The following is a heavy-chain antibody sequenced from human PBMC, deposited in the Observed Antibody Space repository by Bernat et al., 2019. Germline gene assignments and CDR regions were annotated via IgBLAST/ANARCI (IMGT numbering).Heavy chain of an antibody. D-gene: IGHD2-15*01. V-gene: IGHV3-7*03. CDR2: IKHDGSEK. Sequence: EVQLVESGGGLVQPGGSLRLFCAASGFTCSSYWMSWVRQAPGKGLEWVANIKHDGSEKYSVDSVKGRFTISRDDAKKSLYLQMNSLRAEDTAVYYCAGDAKRWPKWGQGTLVTVSS. J-gene: IGHJ1*01. CDR1: GFTCSSYW. CDR3: AGDAKRWPK.